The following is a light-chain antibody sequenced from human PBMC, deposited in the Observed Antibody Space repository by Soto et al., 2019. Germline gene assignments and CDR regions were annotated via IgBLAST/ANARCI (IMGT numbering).Light chain of an antibody. V-gene: IGKV1-33*01. CDR3: QPYHKLQLT. CDR2: DAS. CDR1: QDISNY. Sequence: DIQMTQSPSSLSASVGDRVTITCQAIQDISNYLNWYQQKPGKAPKLLIYDASNLETGVPSRFSGSGSGTDFTFTISSLQPEDIETYYCQPYHKLQLTFGAGTKVDI. J-gene: IGKJ4*01.